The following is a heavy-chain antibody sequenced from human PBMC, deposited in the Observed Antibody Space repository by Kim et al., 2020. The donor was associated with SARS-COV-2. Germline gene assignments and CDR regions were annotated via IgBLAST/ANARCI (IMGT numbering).Heavy chain of an antibody. Sequence: SETLSLTCTVSGGSISSSSYYWGWIRQPPGKGLEWIGSIYYSGSTYYNPSLKSRVTISVDTSKNQFSLKLSSVTAADTAVYYCARGGSHLDYWGQGTLVTVSS. CDR1: GGSISSSSYY. CDR2: IYYSGST. V-gene: IGHV4-39*07. J-gene: IGHJ4*02. CDR3: ARGGSHLDY. D-gene: IGHD1-26*01.